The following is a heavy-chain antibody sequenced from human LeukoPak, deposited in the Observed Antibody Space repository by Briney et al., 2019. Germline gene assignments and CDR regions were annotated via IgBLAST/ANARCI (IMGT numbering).Heavy chain of an antibody. CDR3: ARDPIEYSSSRGLDAFDI. V-gene: IGHV3-21*01. CDR2: ISSSSSYI. Sequence: PGGSLRLSCAASGFTFSSYSMNWVRQAAGKGLEWVSSISSSSSYIYYADSVKGRFTIYRDNAKNSLYLQMNSLRAEDTAVYYCARDPIEYSSSRGLDAFDIWGQGTMVTVSS. J-gene: IGHJ3*02. D-gene: IGHD6-6*01. CDR1: GFTFSSYS.